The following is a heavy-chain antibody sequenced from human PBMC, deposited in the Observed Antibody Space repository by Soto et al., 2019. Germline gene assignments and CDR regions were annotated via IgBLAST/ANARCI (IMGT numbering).Heavy chain of an antibody. CDR2: ISGSGGGT. V-gene: IGHV3-23*01. CDR3: AKKGQDDFCSGYCLPTY. CDR1: GFTFSDYA. D-gene: IGHD3-3*01. Sequence: EVQLLESGGGLVQPGGSLRLSCAASGFTFSDYAMSWVRQAPGKGLEWVSGISGSGGGTYYADSVKGRFTISRDNSKNTLYLQMNSLRAEDTAVYYCAKKGQDDFCSGYCLPTYWGQGTLVTVSS. J-gene: IGHJ4*02.